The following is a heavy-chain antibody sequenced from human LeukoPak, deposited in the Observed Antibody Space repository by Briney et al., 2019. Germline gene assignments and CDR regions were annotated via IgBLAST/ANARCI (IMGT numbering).Heavy chain of an antibody. D-gene: IGHD1-26*01. CDR1: GFTFSSYA. CDR3: ARDDVGATGDPDY. J-gene: IGHJ4*02. V-gene: IGHV3-23*01. Sequence: GGSLRLSCAASGFTFSSYAMSWVRQAPGKGLEWVSAISGSGGSTYYADSVKGRFTISRDNAKNSLYLQMNSLRDEDTAVYYCARDDVGATGDPDYWGQGTLVTVSS. CDR2: ISGSGGST.